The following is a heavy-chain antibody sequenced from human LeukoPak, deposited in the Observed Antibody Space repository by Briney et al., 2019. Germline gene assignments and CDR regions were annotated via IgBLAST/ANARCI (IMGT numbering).Heavy chain of an antibody. CDR2: FDPENGET. Sequence: ASVKVSCKVSGYTLIEFSMHWVRQAPGKGLEWMGGFDPENGETIYSQKFQGRITMTEDTSTGTAYMELSSLRSDDTALYYCATLGGWLDYWGQGTLVTVSS. J-gene: IGHJ4*02. V-gene: IGHV1-24*01. D-gene: IGHD6-19*01. CDR3: ATLGGWLDY. CDR1: GYTLIEFS.